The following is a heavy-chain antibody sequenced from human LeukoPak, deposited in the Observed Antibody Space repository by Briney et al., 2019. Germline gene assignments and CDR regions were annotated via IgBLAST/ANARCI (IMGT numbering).Heavy chain of an antibody. CDR2: ISYDGSNK. V-gene: IGHV3-30*18. CDR1: GFTFSSYG. J-gene: IGHJ4*02. Sequence: GGSLRLSCAASGFTFSSYGMLWVRQAPGKGLERVAVISYDGSNKYYADSVKGQFTISRDNSKNTLYLQMNSLRAEDTAVYYCAKEDRCSGGSCLDYWGQGTLVTVSS. D-gene: IGHD2-15*01. CDR3: AKEDRCSGGSCLDY.